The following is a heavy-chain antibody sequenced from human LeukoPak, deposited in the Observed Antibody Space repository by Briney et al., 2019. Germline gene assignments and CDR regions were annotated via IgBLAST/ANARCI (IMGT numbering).Heavy chain of an antibody. J-gene: IGHJ6*02. V-gene: IGHV1-46*01. Sequence: ASVKVSCKASGYTFTSYYMHWVRQAPAQGLAWMGIINPSGGSTSYAQKFQGRVTMTRDTSTSTVYMELSSLRSEDTAVYYCARARVPAAATSYSYYYGMDVWGQGTTVTVSS. CDR3: ARARVPAAATSYSYYYGMDV. CDR2: INPSGGST. D-gene: IGHD2-2*01. CDR1: GYTFTSYY.